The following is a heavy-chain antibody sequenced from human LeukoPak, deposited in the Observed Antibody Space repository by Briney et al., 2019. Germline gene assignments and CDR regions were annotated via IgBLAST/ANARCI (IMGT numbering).Heavy chain of an antibody. D-gene: IGHD3-22*01. CDR3: ASQGGIEIVVTNDAFDI. CDR2: IYTSGST. CDR1: GGSISSYY. J-gene: IGHJ3*02. Sequence: SETLSLTCTVSGGSISSYYWSWIRQPAGKGLEWIGRIYTSGSTNYIPSLKSRVTMSVDTSKNQFSLKLSSVTAADTAVYYCASQGGIEIVVTNDAFDIWGQGTMVTVSS. V-gene: IGHV4-4*07.